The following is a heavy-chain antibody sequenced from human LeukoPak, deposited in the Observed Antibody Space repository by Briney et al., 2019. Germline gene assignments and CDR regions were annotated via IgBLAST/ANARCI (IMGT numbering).Heavy chain of an antibody. CDR3: ARLGCYDSSGYYYNAFDI. D-gene: IGHD3-22*01. CDR2: IYTSGST. J-gene: IGHJ3*02. Sequence: PSETLSLTCTVSGGSISSYYWSWIRQPPGKGLEWIGYIYTSGSTNYNPSLKSRVTISVDTSKNQFSLKLSSVTAADTAVYYCARLGCYDSSGYYYNAFDIWGQGTMVTVSS. CDR1: GGSISSYY. V-gene: IGHV4-4*09.